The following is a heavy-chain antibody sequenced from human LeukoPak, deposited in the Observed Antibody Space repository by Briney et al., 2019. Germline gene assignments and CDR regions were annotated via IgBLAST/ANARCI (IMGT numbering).Heavy chain of an antibody. V-gene: IGHV3-23*01. CDR1: GFTFSSYA. CDR3: AKDLGYYYGSGSYPWFDP. Sequence: GGSLRLSCAASGFTFSSYAMSWVRQAPGKGLEWVSAISGSGGSTYYADSVKGRFTISRDNSKNTLYLQMNSLRAEDTAVYYCAKDLGYYYGSGSYPWFDPWGQGTLVTVSS. CDR2: ISGSGGST. J-gene: IGHJ5*02. D-gene: IGHD3-10*01.